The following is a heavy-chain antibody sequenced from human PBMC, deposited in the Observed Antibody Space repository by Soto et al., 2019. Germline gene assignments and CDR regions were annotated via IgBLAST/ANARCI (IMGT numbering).Heavy chain of an antibody. J-gene: IGHJ4*02. CDR1: GFTFNTYG. CDR3: AKDIVRYTYGACDY. V-gene: IGHV3-30*18. CDR2: ISYDGSNK. D-gene: IGHD5-18*01. Sequence: QVQLVESGGAVVQPGKSLRLSCAASGFTFNTYGMYWVPQVPAKGREWVAAISYDGSNKYHADSVKGRFTISRDNSKNTLYLQMNSLRVEDTAVYYCAKDIVRYTYGACDYWGQGALVTVSS.